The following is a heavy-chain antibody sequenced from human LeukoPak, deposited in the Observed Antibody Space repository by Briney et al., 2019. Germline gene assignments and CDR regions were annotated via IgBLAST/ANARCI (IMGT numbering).Heavy chain of an antibody. V-gene: IGHV3-66*01. D-gene: IGHD3-3*01. CDR3: ARDLLEWYFDY. CDR2: IYSGGST. J-gene: IGHJ4*02. CDR1: GFTVSSTY. Sequence: GGSLRLSCAASGFTVSSTYMSWVRQTPGKGLEWVSVIYSGGSTYYADSVKGRFTISRDNSKNTLYLQMNSLRAEDTAVYYCARDLLEWYFDYWGQGTLVTVPS.